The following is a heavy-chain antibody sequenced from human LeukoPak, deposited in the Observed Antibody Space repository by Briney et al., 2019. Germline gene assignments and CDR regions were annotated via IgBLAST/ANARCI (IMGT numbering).Heavy chain of an antibody. V-gene: IGHV4-59*01. Sequence: SETLSLTCTVSGGSISSYYWSWIRQPPGKGLEWIGYIYYSGSTNYNPSLKSRVTISVDTSRNQFSLKLSSVTAADTTVYYCARSPRNPYCSSTSCYIAFDIWGQGTMVTVSS. CDR3: ARSPRNPYCSSTSCYIAFDI. D-gene: IGHD2-2*02. CDR1: GGSISSYY. CDR2: IYYSGST. J-gene: IGHJ3*02.